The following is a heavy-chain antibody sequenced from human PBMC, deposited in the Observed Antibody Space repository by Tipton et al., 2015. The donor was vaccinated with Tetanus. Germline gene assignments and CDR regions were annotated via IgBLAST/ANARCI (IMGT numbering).Heavy chain of an antibody. CDR1: GGSISNSNFY. CDR2: ICYSGST. CDR3: ARGSGWADF. J-gene: IGHJ4*02. V-gene: IGHV4-30-4*01. D-gene: IGHD6-19*01. Sequence: TLSLTCTVSGGSISNSNFYWSWIRQPPGKGLEWIGYICYSGSTYYNPSLKSRVTISADTSRNQFSLTLSSVTAADTAVYYCARGSGWADFWGQGTQVTVSS.